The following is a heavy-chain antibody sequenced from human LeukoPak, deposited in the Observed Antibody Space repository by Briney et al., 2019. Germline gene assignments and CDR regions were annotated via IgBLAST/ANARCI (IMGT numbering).Heavy chain of an antibody. CDR2: INPNSGGT. J-gene: IGHJ4*02. D-gene: IGHD3-22*01. Sequence: ASVKVSCKASGYTFTGYYMHWVRQAPGQGLEWMGWINPNSGGTNYAQEFQGRVTMTRDTSISTAYMELSRLRSDDTAVYYCAREGSGDSSGYYPNWGQGTLVTVSS. V-gene: IGHV1-2*02. CDR3: AREGSGDSSGYYPN. CDR1: GYTFTGYY.